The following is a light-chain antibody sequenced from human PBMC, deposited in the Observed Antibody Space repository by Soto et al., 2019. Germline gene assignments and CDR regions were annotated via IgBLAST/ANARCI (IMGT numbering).Light chain of an antibody. Sequence: EIVLTQSPGTLSLSPGERATLSCRASQSVSSSYLAWYQQKPGQAPRLLIYGASSRATGIPDRFSGSGSGTDFTLTISRLEHDDFAVYYCQQYGSSPSWTFGQGTKVEIK. J-gene: IGKJ1*01. CDR1: QSVSSSY. CDR2: GAS. CDR3: QQYGSSPSWT. V-gene: IGKV3-20*01.